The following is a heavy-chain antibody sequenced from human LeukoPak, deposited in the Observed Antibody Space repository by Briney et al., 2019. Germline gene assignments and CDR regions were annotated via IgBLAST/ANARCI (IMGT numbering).Heavy chain of an antibody. V-gene: IGHV3-23*01. CDR3: AKENLVLGYFDWLLEGPYYFDY. D-gene: IGHD3-9*01. Sequence: GGSLRLSCAASGFTFSSYAMSWVRQAPGKGLEWVTAISGSGGSTYYADSVKGRFTISRDNSKNTLYLQMNSLRAEDTAVYYCAKENLVLGYFDWLLEGPYYFDYWGQGTLVTVSS. J-gene: IGHJ4*02. CDR1: GFTFSSYA. CDR2: ISGSGGST.